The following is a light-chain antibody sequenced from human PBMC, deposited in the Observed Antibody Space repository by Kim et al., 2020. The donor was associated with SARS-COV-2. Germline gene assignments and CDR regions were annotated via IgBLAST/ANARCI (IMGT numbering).Light chain of an antibody. CDR2: DVT. Sequence: SLGQSIPISCTGSSSAVGAGHYVSWYRHHPGKAPKLMIYDVTLRPSGVSNRFSGSKSGNTASLTISGLQAEDEADYYCSTYTDSVMFGGGTQLTVL. CDR1: SSAVGAGHY. J-gene: IGLJ3*02. CDR3: STYTDSVM. V-gene: IGLV2-14*03.